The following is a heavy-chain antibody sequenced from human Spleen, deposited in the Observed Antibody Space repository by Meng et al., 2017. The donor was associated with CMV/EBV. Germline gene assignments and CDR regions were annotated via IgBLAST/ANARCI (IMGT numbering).Heavy chain of an antibody. CDR2: IIPILGIP. CDR3: ARAFCSGGSCHYYFDY. V-gene: IGHV1-69*10. CDR1: GDTFNSHA. D-gene: IGHD2-15*01. J-gene: IGHJ4*02. Sequence: SVKVSCKASGDTFNSHAISWVRQAPGQGLEWMGVIIPILGIPNYAQNFQGRVTIIADKSTSTAYMELNSLRSEDPAVYYCARAFCSGGSCHYYFDYWGQGTLVTVSS.